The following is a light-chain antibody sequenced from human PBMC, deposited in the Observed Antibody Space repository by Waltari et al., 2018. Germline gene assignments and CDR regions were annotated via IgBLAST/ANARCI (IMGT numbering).Light chain of an antibody. Sequence: YVLTQPPSLAVAPGETARVTCGGNTIESTSVHRYQQKPGPAPVLDIAYDSDRPSGIPERFSGSNSGDTATLTISRVEAGDEADYYCQVWDANTDPGVFGTGTEVTVL. CDR3: QVWDANTDPGV. J-gene: IGLJ1*01. CDR1: TIESTS. CDR2: YDS. V-gene: IGLV3-21*01.